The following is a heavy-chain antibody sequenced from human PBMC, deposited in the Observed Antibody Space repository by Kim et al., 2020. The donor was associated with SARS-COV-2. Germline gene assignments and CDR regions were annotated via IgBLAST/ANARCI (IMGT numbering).Heavy chain of an antibody. V-gene: IGHV3-33*06. J-gene: IGHJ6*02. Sequence: GGSLRLSCVASGFTFNNHAMHWVRQAPGKGLEWVAVIWYEGRNKDYVESVKGRFTISIYDSENTLYLELNTLRVEDTAVYYCAKGSYFTYPRCYDYYSYYTRGLEVWGQGAKVTVSS. CDR2: IWYEGRNK. CDR1: GFTFNNHA. CDR3: AKGSYFTYPRCYDYYSYYTRGLEV. D-gene: IGHD3-10*01.